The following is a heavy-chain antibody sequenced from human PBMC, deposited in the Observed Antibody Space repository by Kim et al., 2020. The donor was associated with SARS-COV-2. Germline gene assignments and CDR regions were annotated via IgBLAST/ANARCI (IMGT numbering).Heavy chain of an antibody. D-gene: IGHD5-18*01. Sequence: ESAASVKGRFTNSRDDSKSIAYLQMNSLKTEDTAVYYCIGYGYFLDWFDPWGQGTLVTVSS. J-gene: IGHJ5*02. CDR3: IGYGYFLDWFDP. V-gene: IGHV3-49*02.